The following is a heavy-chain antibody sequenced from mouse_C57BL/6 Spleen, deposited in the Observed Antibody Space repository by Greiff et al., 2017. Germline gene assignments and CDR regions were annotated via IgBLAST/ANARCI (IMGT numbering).Heavy chain of an antibody. Sequence: QVQLQQPGAELVRPGSSVKLSCKASGYTFPSYWMDWVKQRPGQGLEWIGNIYPSDSETHYNQKFKDKATLTVDKSSSTAYMQLSSLTSEDSAVYYCARDDYGSSFAYWGQGTLVTVSA. CDR1: GYTFPSYW. CDR3: ARDDYGSSFAY. CDR2: IYPSDSET. J-gene: IGHJ3*01. D-gene: IGHD1-1*01. V-gene: IGHV1-61*01.